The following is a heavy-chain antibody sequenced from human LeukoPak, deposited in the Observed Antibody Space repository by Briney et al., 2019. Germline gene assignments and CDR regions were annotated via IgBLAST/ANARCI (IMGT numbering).Heavy chain of an antibody. J-gene: IGHJ4*02. Sequence: PGRSLRLSCAASGFTFSSYSMNWVRQAPGKGLEWVSYIRSGGSITRYADYVKGRFTISRDNAKNSLYLQMNSLRAEDTAVYYCARVIWSGYYQIDYWGQGTLVTVSS. CDR2: IRSGGSIT. D-gene: IGHD3-3*01. CDR3: ARVIWSGYYQIDY. CDR1: GFTFSSYS. V-gene: IGHV3-48*01.